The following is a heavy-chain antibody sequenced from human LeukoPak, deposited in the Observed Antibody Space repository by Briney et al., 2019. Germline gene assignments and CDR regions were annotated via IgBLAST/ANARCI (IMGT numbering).Heavy chain of an antibody. V-gene: IGHV3-53*01. D-gene: IGHD4/OR15-4a*01. CDR1: GFTVSSNS. Sequence: GGSLRLPCTVSGFTVSSNSMSWVRQAPGKGLEWVSFIYSDNTHYSDSVKGRLTISRDNSKNTLYLQMNSLRAEDTAVYYCARRAGAYSHPYDYWGQGTLVTVSS. CDR2: IYSDNT. CDR3: ARRAGAYSHPYDY. J-gene: IGHJ4*02.